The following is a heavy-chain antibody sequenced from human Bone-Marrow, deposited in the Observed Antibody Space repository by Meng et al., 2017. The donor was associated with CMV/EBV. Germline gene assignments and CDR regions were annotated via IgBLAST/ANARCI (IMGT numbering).Heavy chain of an antibody. CDR3: AKASSSSGKCPDY. Sequence: GESLKISCAASGFTFSSYSMNWVRQAPWKGLEWVSLISWDGGSTYYADSVKGRFTISRDNSKNSLYLQMNGQRTEDTALDCCAKASSSSGKCPDYWGQGTLVTVSS. V-gene: IGHV3-43*01. J-gene: IGHJ4*02. CDR1: GFTFSSYS. D-gene: IGHD6-13*01. CDR2: ISWDGGST.